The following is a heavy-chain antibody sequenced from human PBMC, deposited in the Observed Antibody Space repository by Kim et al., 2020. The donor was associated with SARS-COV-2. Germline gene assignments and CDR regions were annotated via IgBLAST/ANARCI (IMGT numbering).Heavy chain of an antibody. CDR3: ASFTPEVVAPAAWAFDI. V-gene: IGHV4-31*03. CDR2: IYYSGST. J-gene: IGHJ3*02. CDR1: GGSISSGGYY. D-gene: IGHD2-2*01. Sequence: SETLSLTCTVSGGSISSGGYYWSWIRQHPGKGLEWIGYIYYSGSTYYNPSLKSRVTISVDTSKNQFSLKLSSVTAADTAVYYCASFTPEVVAPAAWAFDIWGQGTMVTVSS.